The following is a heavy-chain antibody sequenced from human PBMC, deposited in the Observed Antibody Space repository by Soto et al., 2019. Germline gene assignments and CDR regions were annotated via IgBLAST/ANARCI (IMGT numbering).Heavy chain of an antibody. CDR3: ARVVILVPTASTHYYYHLDV. CDR2: IIPIVGTG. J-gene: IGHJ6*02. D-gene: IGHD2-2*01. V-gene: IGHV1-69*01. CDR1: GGTFSNYA. Sequence: QVQLVQTGAEVRKPGSSVTVSCKASGGTFSNYAISWVRQAPGQGLEWMGGIIPIVGTGSYAQKFQGRLTITADESTTTAYMEQSSLRFEDTAVYYCARVVILVPTASTHYYYHLDVWGPGTTVTVSS.